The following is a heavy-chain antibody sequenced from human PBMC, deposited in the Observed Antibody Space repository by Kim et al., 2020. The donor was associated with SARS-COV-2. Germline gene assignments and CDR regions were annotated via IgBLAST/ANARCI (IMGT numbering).Heavy chain of an antibody. V-gene: IGHV3-64D*09. CDR1: GFTFSSYA. D-gene: IGHD4-17*01. CDR2: ISSNGGST. CDR3: VKALDPYGDLGGGFDY. J-gene: IGHJ4*02. Sequence: GGSLRLSCSASGFTFSSYAMHWVRQAPGKGLEYVSAISSNGGSTYYADSVKGRFTISRDNSKNTLYLQMSSLRAEDTAVYYCVKALDPYGDLGGGFDYWGQGTLVTVSS.